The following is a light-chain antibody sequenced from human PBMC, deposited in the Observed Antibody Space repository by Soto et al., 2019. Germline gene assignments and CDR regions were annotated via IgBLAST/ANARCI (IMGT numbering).Light chain of an antibody. J-gene: IGLJ1*01. V-gene: IGLV1-44*01. CDR3: ATWDDSRKGL. CDR1: TSNIESHA. Sequence: QSVLTQPPSASGTPGQRITISCSGSTSNIESHAVNWYQQVPGTAPKLIINTNNQRPSGVPDRFSGSKSGASASLAISGLQSEDEATYYCATWDDSRKGLFGTGTKVTV. CDR2: TNN.